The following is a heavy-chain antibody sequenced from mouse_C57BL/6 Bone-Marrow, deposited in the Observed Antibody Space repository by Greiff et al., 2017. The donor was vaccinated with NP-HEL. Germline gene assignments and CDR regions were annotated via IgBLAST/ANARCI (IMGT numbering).Heavy chain of an antibody. CDR1: GFNIKDDY. CDR3: TTAPYDGYYTWFAY. V-gene: IGHV14-4*01. J-gene: IGHJ3*01. D-gene: IGHD2-3*01. CDR2: IDPENGAT. Sequence: EVQVVESGAELVRPGASVKLSCTASGFNIKDDYMHWVKQRPEQGLEWIGWIDPENGATEYASKFQGKATITADTSSNTAYLQLSSLTSEDTAVYYCTTAPYDGYYTWFAYWGQGTLVTVSA.